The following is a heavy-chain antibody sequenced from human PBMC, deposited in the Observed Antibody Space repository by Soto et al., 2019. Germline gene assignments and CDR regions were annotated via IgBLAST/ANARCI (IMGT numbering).Heavy chain of an antibody. J-gene: IGHJ4*02. CDR3: ARLPSRHLVDY. V-gene: IGHV4-39*01. CDR2: MFYGVST. Sequence: SRSMDITCPFSIATIYCSVYNWGWKRQPPGKGLEWIGSMFYGVSTYYNPSLKSRVTVSVDTSKNQFSLNLRSVTAADTAVYYCARLPSRHLVDYWGQGTLVT. D-gene: IGHD3-3*02. CDR1: IATIYCSVYN.